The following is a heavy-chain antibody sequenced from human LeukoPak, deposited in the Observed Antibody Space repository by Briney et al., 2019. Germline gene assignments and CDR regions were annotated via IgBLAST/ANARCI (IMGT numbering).Heavy chain of an antibody. CDR2: IHSGGNT. CDR3: TRDLNSGGSC. Sequence: PGGSLRLSCAASGFTFSSYWMSWVRQAPGKGLEWVSVIHSGGNTYYADSVKGRFTISRDNSKNTMYLQMNSLRAEDTAVYYCTRDLNSGGSCWGQGTLVIVSS. CDR1: GFTFSSYW. V-gene: IGHV3-53*01. D-gene: IGHD2-15*01. J-gene: IGHJ4*02.